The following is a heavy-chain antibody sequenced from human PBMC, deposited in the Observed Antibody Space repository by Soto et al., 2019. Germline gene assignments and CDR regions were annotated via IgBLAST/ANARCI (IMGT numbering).Heavy chain of an antibody. V-gene: IGHV4-28*03. CDR3: ARVNGGNLNFDY. J-gene: IGHJ4*02. CDR1: GYSISSSNW. D-gene: IGHD2-21*02. Sequence: SETLSLTCAVSGYSISSSNWWGWIRQPPGKGLEWIGYIYYSGSTYYNPSLKSRVTISVDKSKNQFSLKLSSVTAADTAVYYCARVNGGNLNFDYWGQGTLVTVSS. CDR2: IYYSGST.